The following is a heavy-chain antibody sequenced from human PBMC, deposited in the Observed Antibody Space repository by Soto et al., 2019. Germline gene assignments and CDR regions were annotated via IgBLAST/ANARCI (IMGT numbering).Heavy chain of an antibody. J-gene: IGHJ5*02. Sequence: PGGSLRLSCAASGFTFSSYWMSWVRQAPGKGLEWVANIKPDGSEKYYVDSVNGRFTISRDNAKYSLYLQMNSLRAEDTALYYCAGDLWLPGTTESYFDPWGQGTLVTVAS. V-gene: IGHV3-7*01. CDR1: GFTFSSYW. D-gene: IGHD1-1*01. CDR2: IKPDGSEK. CDR3: AGDLWLPGTTESYFDP.